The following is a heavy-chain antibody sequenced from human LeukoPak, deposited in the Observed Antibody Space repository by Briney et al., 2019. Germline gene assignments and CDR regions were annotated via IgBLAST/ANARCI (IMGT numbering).Heavy chain of an antibody. CDR1: GESFNDFY. V-gene: IGHV4-34*01. CDR2: ITHSGST. D-gene: IGHD3-16*02. J-gene: IGHJ4*02. Sequence: PSETLSLTCAVTGESFNDFYWTWIRQPPGKGLEWIGEITHSGSTNYSPSLTSRVTISVDTSKKQFSLKVTSVTAADTGVYYCARGGSQYDYVWGTYRPSFDYWDEGTLVAVSS. CDR3: ARGGSQYDYVWGTYRPSFDY.